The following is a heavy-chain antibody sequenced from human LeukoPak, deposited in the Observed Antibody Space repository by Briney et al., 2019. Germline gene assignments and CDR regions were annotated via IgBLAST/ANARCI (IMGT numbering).Heavy chain of an antibody. CDR2: IKQDGGET. V-gene: IGHV3-7*01. CDR1: GFTFINYW. D-gene: IGHD6-19*01. CDR3: ARWGYTNGWYYFEN. Sequence: PGGSLRLSCAASGFTFINYWMGWVRQAPGKGLEWVANIKQDGGETYYVDSVKGRFTISRDNAKSSLFLHMNSLRAEDTAVYYCARWGYTNGWYYFENWGQGTLVTVSS. J-gene: IGHJ4*02.